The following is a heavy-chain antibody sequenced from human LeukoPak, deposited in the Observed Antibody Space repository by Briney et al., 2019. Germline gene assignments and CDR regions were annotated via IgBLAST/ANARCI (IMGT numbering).Heavy chain of an antibody. J-gene: IGHJ3*01. Sequence: ASMKVSCKASGYTFTGYHIHWVRQAPGQGFEWMGWINPNFGGTNLAQKFQGRVTLTRDTSISTVYMELTRLRSDDTAIYHCAREDLQWSDALDFWGLGTKVIVSS. V-gene: IGHV1-2*02. CDR1: GYTFTGYH. CDR3: AREDLQWSDALDF. CDR2: INPNFGGT. D-gene: IGHD3-3*01.